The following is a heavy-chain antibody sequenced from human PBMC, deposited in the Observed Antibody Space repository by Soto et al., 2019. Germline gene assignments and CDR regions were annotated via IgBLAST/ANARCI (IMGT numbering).Heavy chain of an antibody. V-gene: IGHV3-66*01. D-gene: IGHD2-21*02. J-gene: IGHJ6*02. Sequence: EVQLVESGGGLVQPGGSLRLSCAASGFTVSSNYISWVRQAPGKGLEWVSVIYSGGSTDYADSVKGRFTISRDNSKNTRDLQIHSLRAEDTAVYYCANGAPATAIGQGYFDAMDVWGQGTTVTVSS. CDR1: GFTVSSNY. CDR3: ANGAPATAIGQGYFDAMDV. CDR2: IYSGGST.